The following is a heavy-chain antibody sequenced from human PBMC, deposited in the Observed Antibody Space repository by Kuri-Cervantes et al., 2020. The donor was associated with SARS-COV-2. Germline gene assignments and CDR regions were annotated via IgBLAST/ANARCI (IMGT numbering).Heavy chain of an antibody. CDR1: GFTFSSYS. CDR3: ARDGGSGTVTEVDWFDP. Sequence: GGSLRLSCAASGFTFSSYSMNWVRQAPGKGLEWVSSISSSSSYIYYADSVKGRFTISRDNAKNSLYLQMNSLRAEDTAVYYCARDGGSGTVTEVDWFDPWGQGTLVTVSS. CDR2: ISSSSSYI. V-gene: IGHV3-21*01. J-gene: IGHJ5*02. D-gene: IGHD4-11*01.